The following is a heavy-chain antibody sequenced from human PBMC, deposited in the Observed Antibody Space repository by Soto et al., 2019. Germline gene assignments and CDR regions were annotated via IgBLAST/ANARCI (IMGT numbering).Heavy chain of an antibody. CDR1: GYTFSDYY. Sequence: ASVKVSCKASGYTFSDYYIHWVRQAPGQGLEWMGWINPNSGGTKYAPKFQGGVTMTRDTSITTAYMELSRLRSGDTAVYYCAREPATAKPEGVDFWGQGTLVTVSS. D-gene: IGHD1-1*01. J-gene: IGHJ4*02. CDR3: AREPATAKPEGVDF. V-gene: IGHV1-2*02. CDR2: INPNSGGT.